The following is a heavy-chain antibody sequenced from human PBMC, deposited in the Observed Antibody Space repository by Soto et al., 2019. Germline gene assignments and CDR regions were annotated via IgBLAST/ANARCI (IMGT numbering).Heavy chain of an antibody. CDR3: ARCIQQDYYYGMDV. D-gene: IGHD5-18*01. Sequence: ASVKVSCKASGYTFTTHYMHWGRQAPGQGLEWMGVINPSGGSTTFAPKFQVRVTMTRDTSTSTVYMELRNLRSDDTAVYYCARCIQQDYYYGMDVWGQGTTVTVSS. CDR1: GYTFTTHY. J-gene: IGHJ6*02. V-gene: IGHV1-46*01. CDR2: INPSGGST.